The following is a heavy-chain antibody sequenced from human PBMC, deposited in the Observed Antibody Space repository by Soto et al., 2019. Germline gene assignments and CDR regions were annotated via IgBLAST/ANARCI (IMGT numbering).Heavy chain of an antibody. J-gene: IGHJ6*02. CDR1: GLIFSSSA. V-gene: IGHV3-30*03. CDR3: AAETKSYFYGMDV. CDR2: ISYDGSNK. Sequence: QVQLVESGGGVVQPGRSLRLSCAASGLIFSSSAMHWVRQAPGKGLEWVELISYDGSNKYYVDSVKGRFTISRDNSKDTLDLQMTSLREGDTAVYYCAAETKSYFYGMDVWGQGTTVTVSS.